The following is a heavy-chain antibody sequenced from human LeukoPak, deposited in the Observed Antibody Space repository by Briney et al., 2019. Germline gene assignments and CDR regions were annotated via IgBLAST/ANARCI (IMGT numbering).Heavy chain of an antibody. CDR1: RFTFITYW. J-gene: IGHJ4*02. V-gene: IGHV3-7*03. CDR3: ARAKGAAGTYLFDY. D-gene: IGHD6-13*01. Sequence: GGSLRLSCAASRFTFITYWMSWVRQAPGKGLEWVANIEQDGSEKYYVDSVKGRFTISRDNAKNSLYLQMNSLRVEDTAVYYCARAKGAAGTYLFDYWGQGTLVTVSS. CDR2: IEQDGSEK.